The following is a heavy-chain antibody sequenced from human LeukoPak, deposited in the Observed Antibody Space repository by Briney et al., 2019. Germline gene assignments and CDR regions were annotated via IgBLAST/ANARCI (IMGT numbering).Heavy chain of an antibody. J-gene: IGHJ4*02. Sequence: GGSLRLACAASGFTFSSYGMHWVSQAPGKGLEGVSVISYDGSNKYYADSVKGRFTISRDNSKNTLYLQMNSLRAEDTAVYYCAKEFPAVVNLGPDYWGQGTLVTVSS. CDR1: GFTFSSYG. CDR2: ISYDGSNK. CDR3: AKEFPAVVNLGPDY. D-gene: IGHD4-23*01. V-gene: IGHV3-30*18.